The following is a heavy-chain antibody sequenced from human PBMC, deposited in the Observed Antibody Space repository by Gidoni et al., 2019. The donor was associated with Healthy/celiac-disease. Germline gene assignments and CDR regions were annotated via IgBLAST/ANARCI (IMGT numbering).Heavy chain of an antibody. D-gene: IGHD4-17*01. V-gene: IGHV4-31*03. CDR3: ARAQRRDYGDYGAGGDFDI. J-gene: IGHJ3*02. CDR1: GGSISSGGYY. CDR2: IYYSGST. Sequence: QVQLQESGPGLVKPSQTLSLTCTVSGGSISSGGYYWRWIRQPPGKGLEWIGYIYYSGSTYYNPPLKSRVTISVDTSKNQFSLKLSSVTAADTAVYYCARAQRRDYGDYGAGGDFDIWGQGTMVTVSS.